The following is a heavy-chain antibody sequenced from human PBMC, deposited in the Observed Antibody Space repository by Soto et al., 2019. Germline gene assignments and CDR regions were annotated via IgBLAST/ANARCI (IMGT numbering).Heavy chain of an antibody. CDR2: IYYSGST. V-gene: IGHV4-59*01. CDR3: ARGRLSGYEGFDY. Sequence: PSETLSLTCTVSGGSISSYYWSWIRQPPGKGLEWIGYIYYSGSTNYNPSLKSRVTISVDTSKNQFSLKLSSVTAADTAVYYCARGRLSGYEGFDYWGQGTLVTVSS. D-gene: IGHD5-12*01. CDR1: GGSISSYY. J-gene: IGHJ4*02.